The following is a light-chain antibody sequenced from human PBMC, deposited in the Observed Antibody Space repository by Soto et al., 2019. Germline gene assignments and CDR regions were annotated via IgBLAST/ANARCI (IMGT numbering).Light chain of an antibody. CDR2: LEGSGSY. CDR3: KTWDSKTRV. CDR1: SGHSSYI. J-gene: IGLJ3*02. Sequence: QSVLTQSSSASASLGSSVKLTCTLSSGHSSYIIAWHQQQPGKAPRYLMKLEGSGSYNKGSGVPDRFSGSSSGADRYLTISTLRFEDEADYYCKTWDSKTRVFGGGTKVNVL. V-gene: IGLV4-60*02.